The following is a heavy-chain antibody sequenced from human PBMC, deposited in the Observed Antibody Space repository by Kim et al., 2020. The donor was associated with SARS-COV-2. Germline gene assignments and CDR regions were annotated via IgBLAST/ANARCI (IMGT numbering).Heavy chain of an antibody. Sequence: YAASVKGRFTISRDDSKNSLYLQMNSLKTEDTAVYYCARVGIVGATSMDYWGQGTLVTVSS. CDR3: ARVGIVGATSMDY. D-gene: IGHD1-26*01. V-gene: IGHV3-72*01. J-gene: IGHJ4*02.